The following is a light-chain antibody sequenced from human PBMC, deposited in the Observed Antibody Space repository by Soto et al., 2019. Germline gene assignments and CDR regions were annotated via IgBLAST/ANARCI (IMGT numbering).Light chain of an antibody. Sequence: QSALTQPPSASGSPGQSVTISCTGTSSDVGHYIYVSWYQQQPGKAPKLMIYEVSKRPSGVPDRFSGSKSGNTASLTVSGLQAEDEADYYCSSYGGSNNLVFGGGTKLPVL. CDR1: SSDVGHYIY. V-gene: IGLV2-8*01. J-gene: IGLJ3*02. CDR3: SSYGGSNNLV. CDR2: EVS.